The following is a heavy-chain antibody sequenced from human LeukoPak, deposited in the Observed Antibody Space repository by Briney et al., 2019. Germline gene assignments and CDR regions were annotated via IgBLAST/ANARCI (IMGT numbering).Heavy chain of an antibody. CDR3: AKDILDWGPSHFDY. J-gene: IGHJ4*02. Sequence: GGSLRLSCAASGFSFSSDAMSWGCQAPGAGLGWVSAISGSGGGTYYADSARGRFSTSRDNSKNTLYLQMNTLRADATAVYYCAKDILDWGPSHFDYWGQGTLVTVSS. D-gene: IGHD3-9*01. CDR2: ISGSGGGT. V-gene: IGHV3-23*01. CDR1: GFSFSSDA.